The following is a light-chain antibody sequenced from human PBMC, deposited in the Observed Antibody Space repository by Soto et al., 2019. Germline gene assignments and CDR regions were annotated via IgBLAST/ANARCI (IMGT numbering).Light chain of an antibody. CDR2: GAS. CDR1: QSITNNY. Sequence: EIVLTQSPGTLSLSPGERATLSCRASQSITNNYLAWYQQKPGQAPRLLIYGASSRATGIPDRFSGSGSGTNFALTIISLQDEEVVVDYYQQYYSRSCTFGQGTKVDIK. CDR3: QQYYSRSCT. V-gene: IGKV3-20*01. J-gene: IGKJ1*01.